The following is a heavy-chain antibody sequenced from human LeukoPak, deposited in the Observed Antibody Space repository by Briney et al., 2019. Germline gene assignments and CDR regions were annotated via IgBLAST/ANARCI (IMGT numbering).Heavy chain of an antibody. CDR1: GFTFSSYA. D-gene: IGHD3-22*01. CDR2: ISGSGGST. V-gene: IGHV3-23*01. J-gene: IGHJ4*02. CDR3: AKDGPLLRRTPYYFDY. Sequence: GGSLRLSCAASGFTFSSYAMGWVRQAPGKGLEWVSAISGSGGSTYYADSVKGRFTISRDNSKNTLYLQMNSLRAEDTAVYYCAKDGPLLRRTPYYFDYWGQGTLVTVSS.